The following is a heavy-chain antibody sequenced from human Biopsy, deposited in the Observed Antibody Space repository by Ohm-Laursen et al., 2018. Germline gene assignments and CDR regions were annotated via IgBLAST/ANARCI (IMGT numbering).Heavy chain of an antibody. Sequence: GASVKVSCKISGYTLNELSMHWVRQVPGKGLEWMGGFAPENGKTVYAQNFQARVSLTEDASTDTAYMELRSLRSDDTAVYYCARAKLEPVYYYYGMDVWGQGTTVTVSS. CDR3: ARAKLEPVYYYYGMDV. V-gene: IGHV1-24*01. D-gene: IGHD1-1*01. CDR2: FAPENGKT. J-gene: IGHJ6*02. CDR1: GYTLNELS.